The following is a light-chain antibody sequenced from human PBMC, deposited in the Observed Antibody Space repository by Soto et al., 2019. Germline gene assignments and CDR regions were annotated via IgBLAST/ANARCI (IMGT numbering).Light chain of an antibody. V-gene: IGKV3-11*01. CDR2: DAS. CDR3: QQRSNSIT. CDR1: QSVSSY. Sequence: EIVLTQSPATLSLSPGERATLSCRASQSVSSYLAWYQQKPGQAPRLLTYDASNRATGIPARCSGSGSGTAFTLTISSLEPEAFAFYYCQQRSNSITFGQGTRLEI. J-gene: IGKJ5*01.